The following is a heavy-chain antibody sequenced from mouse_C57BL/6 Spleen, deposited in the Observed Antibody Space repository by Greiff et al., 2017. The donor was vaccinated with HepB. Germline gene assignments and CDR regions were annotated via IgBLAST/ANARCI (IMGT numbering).Heavy chain of an antibody. CDR1: GYTFTDYE. CDR2: IDPETGGT. V-gene: IGHV1-15*01. Sequence: QVQLQQSGAELVRPGASVTLSCKASGYTFTDYEMHWVKQTPVHGLEWIGAIDPETGGTAYNQKFKGKAILTADKSSSTAYMELRSLTSEDSAVYNCTRTQHTHFDDRGQGTTLTDPS. CDR3: TRTQHTHFDD. J-gene: IGHJ2*01.